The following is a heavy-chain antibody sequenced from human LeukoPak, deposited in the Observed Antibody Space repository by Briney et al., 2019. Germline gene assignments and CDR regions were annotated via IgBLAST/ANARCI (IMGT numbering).Heavy chain of an antibody. CDR2: IKSKADGGTT. CDR1: GLTFSNAW. V-gene: IGHV3-15*01. D-gene: IGHD3-22*01. J-gene: IGHJ4*02. CDR3: TTDSGRLVVT. Sequence: GGSLRLSCAASGLTFSNAWMSWVRQAPGKGREWVGRIKSKADGGTTDYAAPVKGRFNISRDDSKNTLYLQMNSLKTEDTAVYYCTTDSGRLVVTWGQGTLVTVSS.